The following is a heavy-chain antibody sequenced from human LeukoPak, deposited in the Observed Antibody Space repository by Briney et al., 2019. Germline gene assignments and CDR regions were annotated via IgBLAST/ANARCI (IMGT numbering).Heavy chain of an antibody. Sequence: GGSLRLSCAASGFTFSSYAMSWVRQAPGKGLEWVSAISGSGGSTYYADSVKGRFTISRDNSKNTLYLQMNSLRAEDTAVYYCALHDSSSHLTYYMDVWGKGTAVTVSS. CDR1: GFTFSSYA. CDR3: ALHDSSSHLTYYMDV. V-gene: IGHV3-23*01. CDR2: ISGSGGST. J-gene: IGHJ6*03. D-gene: IGHD6-6*01.